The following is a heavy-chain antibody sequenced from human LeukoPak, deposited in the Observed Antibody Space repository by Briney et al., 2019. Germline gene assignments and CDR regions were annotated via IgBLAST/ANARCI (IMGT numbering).Heavy chain of an antibody. Sequence: GGSLRLSGAPAGFTFRNPWTVWVRQAPGKGLEWVGRIKSKTDGGTTDYAAPVKGRFTISRDDSKNTLYLQMNSLKTEDTAVFYCTTGRDYWVQGTLVTVSS. CDR1: GFTFRNPW. CDR3: TTGRDY. J-gene: IGHJ4*02. V-gene: IGHV3-15*01. CDR2: IKSKTDGGTT.